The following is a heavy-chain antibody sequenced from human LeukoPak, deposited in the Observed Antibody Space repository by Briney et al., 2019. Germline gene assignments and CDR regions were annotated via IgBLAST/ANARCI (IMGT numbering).Heavy chain of an antibody. D-gene: IGHD6-6*01. CDR2: IKEDGGQK. CDR3: ARDLLAGRPGY. CDR1: GFTVSSNY. Sequence: GGSLRLSCAASGFTVSSNYMSWVRQAPGKGLEWVANIKEDGGQKYYVDSVKGRFTISRDNAKNSLYLQMNSLRAEDTAIYYCARDLLAGRPGYWGQGTLVTVSS. V-gene: IGHV3-7*01. J-gene: IGHJ4*02.